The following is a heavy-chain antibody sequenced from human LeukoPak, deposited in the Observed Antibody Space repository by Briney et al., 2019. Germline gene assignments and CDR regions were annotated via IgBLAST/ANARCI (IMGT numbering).Heavy chain of an antibody. J-gene: IGHJ4*02. V-gene: IGHV3-30*04. CDR2: ISHDGSTL. D-gene: IGHD1-26*01. Sequence: GGSLRLSCAASRFTFSNFAMHWVRQAPGKGLEWVAIISHDGSTLHYADSVKGRFTISRDNSNSSLFLQMSSLRHEDTAVYYCARARGKWHLLPLDNWGQGTLVTVSS. CDR3: ARARGKWHLLPLDN. CDR1: RFTFSNFA.